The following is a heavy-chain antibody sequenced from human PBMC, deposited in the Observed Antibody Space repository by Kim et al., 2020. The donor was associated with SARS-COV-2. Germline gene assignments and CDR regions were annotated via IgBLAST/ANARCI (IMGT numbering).Heavy chain of an antibody. J-gene: IGHJ4*02. CDR2: ISSSSRTI. D-gene: IGHD6-25*01. V-gene: IGHV3-48*04. CDR3: AREGGLDC. CDR1: GFTFSSYD. Sequence: GGSLRLSCAASGFTFSSYDMNWVRQAPGKGLEWVSYISSSSRTIYYADSVKGRFTISRDNAKNSLYLQVNSLRAEDTAVYYCAREGGLDCWGQGTLVTVS.